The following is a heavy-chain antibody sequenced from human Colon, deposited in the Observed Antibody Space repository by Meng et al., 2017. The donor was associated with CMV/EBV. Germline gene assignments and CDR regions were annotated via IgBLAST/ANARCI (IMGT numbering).Heavy chain of an antibody. V-gene: IGHV4-34*01. CDR2: INHSGST. J-gene: IGHJ6*02. CDR1: GGSFSGYY. D-gene: IGHD2-15*01. Sequence: SETLSLTCAVYGGSFSGYYWSWIRQPPGKGLEWIGEINHSGSTNYNPSLKSRVTISVDTSKNQFSLKLSSVTAADTAVYYCAKDSLRSGGSYGMDVWGQGTTVTVSS. CDR3: AKDSLRSGGSYGMDV.